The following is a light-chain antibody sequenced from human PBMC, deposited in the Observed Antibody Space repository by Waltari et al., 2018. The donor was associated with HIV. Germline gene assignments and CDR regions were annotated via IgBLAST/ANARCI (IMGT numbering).Light chain of an antibody. CDR3: SSYTTRNTLL. J-gene: IGLJ2*01. V-gene: IGLV2-14*01. Sequence: QSALTQPASVSGSPGQSITFPCSGSSSDIGAYNFVSWYQQPPGKAPKLIIYEVSNRPSGVSDRFCCSGSGNTDSLTISVLQAEDEADDYCSSYTTRNTLLFGGGTRLTVL. CDR1: SSDIGAYNF. CDR2: EVS.